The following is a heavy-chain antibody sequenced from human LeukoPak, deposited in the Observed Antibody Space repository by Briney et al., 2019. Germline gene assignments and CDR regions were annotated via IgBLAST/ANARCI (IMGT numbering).Heavy chain of an antibody. CDR2: ISSSSSYI. Sequence: PGGSLRLSCAASGFTLSSYSMNWVRQAPGKGLEWVSSISSSSSYIYYADSVKGRFTISRDNAKNSLYLQMNSLRAEDTAVYYCAREDSPYERFDPWGQGTLVTVSS. J-gene: IGHJ5*02. CDR1: GFTLSSYS. D-gene: IGHD3-22*01. CDR3: AREDSPYERFDP. V-gene: IGHV3-21*01.